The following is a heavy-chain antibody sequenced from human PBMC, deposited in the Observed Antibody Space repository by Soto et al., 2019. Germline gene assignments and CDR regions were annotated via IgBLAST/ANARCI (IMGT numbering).Heavy chain of an antibody. J-gene: IGHJ4*02. CDR1: GITISNYP. D-gene: IGHD3-22*01. CDR2: ISGSGDRT. CDR3: VKDDGGYPSTAPH. Sequence: VQLLESGGGFVQPGGSLRLSCAASGITISNYPMSWVRQAPGKGLDWVSGISGSGDRTYYADSAKGRFTISKDISRNSLSLQLDSLGVEDTAVYFCVKDDGGYPSTAPHWGQGTLVTVSS. V-gene: IGHV3-23*01.